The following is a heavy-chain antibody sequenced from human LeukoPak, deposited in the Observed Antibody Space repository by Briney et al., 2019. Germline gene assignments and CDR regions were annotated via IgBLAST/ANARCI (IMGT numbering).Heavy chain of an antibody. Sequence: GGSLRLSCAASGFTFSSYSMNWVRQAPGKGLEWVSSISSSSSYIYYADSVKGRFTISRDNAKNSLYLQMNSLRAEDTAVYYCARDFVRDYYGSGSIGYWGQGTLVTVSS. CDR3: ARDFVRDYYGSGSIGY. CDR2: ISSSSSYI. CDR1: GFTFSSYS. J-gene: IGHJ4*02. D-gene: IGHD3-10*01. V-gene: IGHV3-21*01.